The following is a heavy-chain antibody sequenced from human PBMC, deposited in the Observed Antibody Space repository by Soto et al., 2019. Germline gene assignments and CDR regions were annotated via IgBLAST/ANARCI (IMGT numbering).Heavy chain of an antibody. Sequence: ASVKVSCKASGYTFTGYYMHWVRQAPGQGLEWMGWINPNSGGTNYAQKFQGRVTMTRDTSISTAYMELSRLRSDDTAVYYCAREANSGYCSSTSCKNWFDPWGQGTLVTVSS. D-gene: IGHD2-2*01. CDR1: GYTFTGYY. V-gene: IGHV1-2*02. J-gene: IGHJ5*02. CDR2: INPNSGGT. CDR3: AREANSGYCSSTSCKNWFDP.